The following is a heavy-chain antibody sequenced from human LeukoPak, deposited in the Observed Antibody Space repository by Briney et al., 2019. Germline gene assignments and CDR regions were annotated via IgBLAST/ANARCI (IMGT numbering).Heavy chain of an antibody. CDR1: GGSVSSSSYY. V-gene: IGHV4-39*01. J-gene: IGHJ5*02. CDR3: ARHEVGYCSSPSCYGGNWLDP. D-gene: IGHD2-2*01. CDR2: VYFSGTT. Sequence: SETLSLTCTVSGGSVSSSSYYWGWIRQPIGKGLEWIGSVYFSGTTYYNPSLKSRVTISVDTSKNQFSLKLNSVAAADTAVYYCARHEVGYCSSPSCYGGNWLDPWGQGTLVTVSS.